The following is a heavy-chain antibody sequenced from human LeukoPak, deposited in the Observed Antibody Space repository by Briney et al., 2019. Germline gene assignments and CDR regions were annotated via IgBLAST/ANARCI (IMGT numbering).Heavy chain of an antibody. CDR3: ARARGPYSHYGMDV. D-gene: IGHD5-12*01. CDR2: ISGSGGST. Sequence: PGGSLRLSCAASGFTFSSYAMSWVRQAPGKGLEWVSAISGSGGSTYYADSVKGRFTISRDNSKNTLYLQMNSLRAEDTAVYYCARARGPYSHYGMDVWGQGTTVTVSS. CDR1: GFTFSSYA. J-gene: IGHJ6*02. V-gene: IGHV3-23*01.